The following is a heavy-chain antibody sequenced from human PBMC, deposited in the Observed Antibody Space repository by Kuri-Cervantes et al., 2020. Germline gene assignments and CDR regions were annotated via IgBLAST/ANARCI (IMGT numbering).Heavy chain of an antibody. D-gene: IGHD6-13*01. V-gene: IGHV1-2*02. J-gene: IGHJ6*03. CDR2: INPNSGGT. Sequence: ASVKVSCKASGYTFTSYGFTCVRQAPGQGLEWMGWINPNSGGTNYAQKFQGRVTMTRDTSISTAYMELRSLRSDDTAVYYCARVQQQLVPNYYYYMDVWGKGTTVTVSS. CDR3: ARVQQQLVPNYYYYMDV. CDR1: GYTFTSYG.